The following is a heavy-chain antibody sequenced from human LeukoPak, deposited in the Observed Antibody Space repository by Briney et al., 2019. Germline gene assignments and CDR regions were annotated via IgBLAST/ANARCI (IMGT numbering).Heavy chain of an antibody. Sequence: PSETLSLTCAVYGGSFSSYYWGWIRQPPGKGLEWIGSIYYSGSTYYNPSLKSRVTISVDTSKNQFSLKLSSVTAADTAVYYCARLITMVRGVMAGGWFDPWGQGTLVTVSS. D-gene: IGHD3-10*01. CDR1: GGSFSSYY. CDR2: IYYSGST. CDR3: ARLITMVRGVMAGGWFDP. J-gene: IGHJ5*02. V-gene: IGHV4-39*01.